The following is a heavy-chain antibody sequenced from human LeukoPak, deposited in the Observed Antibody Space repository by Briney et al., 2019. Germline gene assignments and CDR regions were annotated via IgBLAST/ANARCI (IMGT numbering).Heavy chain of an antibody. CDR3: ARDGFFTPFFYFDY. J-gene: IGHJ4*02. D-gene: IGHD3-3*01. CDR1: GFTFSSYG. V-gene: IGHV3-33*01. Sequence: GGSLRLSCAASGFTFSSYGMHWVRQAPGKGLEWVAVIWYDGSNKYYADSVKGRFTISRDNSKNTLYLQMNSLRAEDTAVYYCARDGFFTPFFYFDYWGQGTLVTVSS. CDR2: IWYDGSNK.